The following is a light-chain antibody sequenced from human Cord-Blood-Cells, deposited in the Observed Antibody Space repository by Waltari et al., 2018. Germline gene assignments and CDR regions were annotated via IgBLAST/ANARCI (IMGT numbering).Light chain of an antibody. J-gene: IGKJ3*01. V-gene: IGKV1-33*01. CDR3: QQYDNLPKTT. Sequence: EIQMTQSPYSLSTSVGDSVTITCQASQDISNYLNWYQQKPGKAPKLLIYDASNLETGVPSRFSGSGSGTDFTFTISSLQPEDIATYYCQQYDNLPKTTFGPGTKVDIK. CDR1: QDISNY. CDR2: DAS.